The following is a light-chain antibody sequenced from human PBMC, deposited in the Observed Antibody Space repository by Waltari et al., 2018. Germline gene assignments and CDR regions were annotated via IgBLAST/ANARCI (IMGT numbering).Light chain of an antibody. CDR1: SSDVGRYNL. CDR2: EGS. Sequence: QSALTQPAPVSGSPGQSITISCTGTSSDVGRYNLVSWYQQHPGKAPKLMIYEGSKRPSGVSNRFSGSKSGNTASLTISGLQAEDEADYYCCSYAGSSTVFGGGTKLTVL. V-gene: IGLV2-23*01. J-gene: IGLJ3*02. CDR3: CSYAGSSTV.